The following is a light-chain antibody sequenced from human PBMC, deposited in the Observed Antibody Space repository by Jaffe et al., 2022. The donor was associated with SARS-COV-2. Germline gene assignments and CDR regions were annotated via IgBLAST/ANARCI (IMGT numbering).Light chain of an antibody. CDR3: QQTSNFPLT. CDR1: QGIGSW. V-gene: IGKV1-12*01. CDR2: IAS. Sequence: DIQMTQSPSSVSASVGDGVTITCRASQGIGSWLAWYQQKPGKAPKLLISIASNLQSEVPSRFSGSGSGTDFTLTISSLQPEDFATYYCQQTSNFPLTFGQGTRLEI. J-gene: IGKJ5*01.